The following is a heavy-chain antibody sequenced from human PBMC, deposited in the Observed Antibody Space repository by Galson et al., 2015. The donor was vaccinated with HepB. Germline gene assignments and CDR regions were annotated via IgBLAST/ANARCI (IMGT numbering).Heavy chain of an antibody. J-gene: IGHJ4*02. V-gene: IGHV1-46*04. CDR2: INPSSGTT. D-gene: IGHD3-22*01. CDR1: GYTFTTYY. CDR3: AKEGHGRTYYGDY. Sequence: SVKVSCKASGYTFTTYYLHWVRQAPGQGLEWMAIINPSSGTTSYAQKLQGRVTMTRDTSTSTLYMELSSLRSEDTAVYYCAKEGHGRTYYGDYWGQGTLVTVSS.